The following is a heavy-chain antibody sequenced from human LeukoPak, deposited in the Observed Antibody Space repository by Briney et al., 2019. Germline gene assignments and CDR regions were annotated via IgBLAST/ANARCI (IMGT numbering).Heavy chain of an antibody. J-gene: IGHJ4*02. CDR2: INPNSGGT. CDR1: GYTFTGYY. V-gene: IGHV1-2*02. Sequence: ASVKVSCKASGYTFTGYYMHWVRQAPGQGLEWMGWINPNSGGTNYAQKFQGRVTMTRDTSISTAYMELSRLRSDDTAVYYCARQPKYSSAFDYWGQGTLVTVSS. CDR3: ARQPKYSSAFDY. D-gene: IGHD6-19*01.